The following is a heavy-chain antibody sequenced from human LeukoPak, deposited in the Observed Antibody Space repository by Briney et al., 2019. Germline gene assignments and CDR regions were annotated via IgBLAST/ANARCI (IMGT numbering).Heavy chain of an antibody. CDR2: IYYSGST. J-gene: IGHJ4*02. CDR1: GGSISSYF. Sequence: SETLSLTCTVSGGSISSYFWGWIRQPPGKGLEWIGSIYYSGSTYYSPSLKSRVTISVDTSKNQFSLKLSSVTAADTAVYYCARLEGLIYFDYWGQGTLVTVSS. CDR3: ARLEGLIYFDY. D-gene: IGHD3-16*01. V-gene: IGHV4-39*01.